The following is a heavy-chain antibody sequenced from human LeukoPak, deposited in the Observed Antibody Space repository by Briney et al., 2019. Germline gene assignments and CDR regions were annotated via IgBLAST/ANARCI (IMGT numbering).Heavy chain of an antibody. V-gene: IGHV3-30-3*01. Sequence: GGSLRLSCAASGFTFSSYAMHWVRQAPGKGLEWGAGISYDGSNKYYADSVKGRFTISRDNSKNTLYLQMNRLRAEDTAVYYCGRGAFWSGSLWAYFEYWGQGPLVTVSS. J-gene: IGHJ4*02. CDR3: GRGAFWSGSLWAYFEY. CDR2: ISYDGSNK. CDR1: GFTFSSYA. D-gene: IGHD3-3*01.